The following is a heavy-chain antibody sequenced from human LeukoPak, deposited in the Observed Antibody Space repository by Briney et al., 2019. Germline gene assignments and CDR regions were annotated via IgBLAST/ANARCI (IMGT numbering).Heavy chain of an antibody. CDR3: AKDLREGSIPPDPFDI. CDR2: MTGNGGST. V-gene: IGHV3-23*01. CDR1: GFTFRSYG. J-gene: IGHJ3*02. Sequence: GGSLRLSCAASGFTFRSYGMSWVRQAPGKGLEWVSAMTGNGGSTYYTDSVKGRFTISRDNSKNTLYLQMNSLRAEDTAVYYCAKDLREGSIPPDPFDIWGQGTRVTVSS.